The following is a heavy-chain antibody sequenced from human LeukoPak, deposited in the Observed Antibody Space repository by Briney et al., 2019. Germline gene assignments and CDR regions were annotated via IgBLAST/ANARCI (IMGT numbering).Heavy chain of an antibody. J-gene: IGHJ5*02. CDR3: ARAYGSGLNWFDP. Sequence: GASVKVSCKASGYTLTSYGNSWVRQAPGQGLEWMGWINTYNGNTNYAQKLQGRVTMTTDTSTNTAYMELRSLRSDDTAVYYCARAYGSGLNWFDPWGQGTLVTVSS. D-gene: IGHD3-10*01. CDR2: INTYNGNT. V-gene: IGHV1-18*01. CDR1: GYTLTSYG.